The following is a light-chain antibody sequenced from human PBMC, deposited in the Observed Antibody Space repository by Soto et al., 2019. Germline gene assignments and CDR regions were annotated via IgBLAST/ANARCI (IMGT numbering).Light chain of an antibody. J-gene: IGKJ5*01. CDR2: DAS. CDR3: QQYENLPT. CDR1: QNINNY. Sequence: QMTQSPSYLAASVGDRVTSTCQASQNINNYLNWYQQKPGRAPXXLIYDASNLEAGVPSRFRGIGSGTDFTFTISRLQPEDIATYYCQQYENLPTFGQGTRLEI. V-gene: IGKV1-33*01.